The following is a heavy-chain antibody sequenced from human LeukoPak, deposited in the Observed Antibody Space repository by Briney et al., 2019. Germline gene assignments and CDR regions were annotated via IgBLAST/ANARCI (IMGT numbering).Heavy chain of an antibody. CDR1: GGSISSSSYY. V-gene: IGHV4-39*01. CDR2: IYYSGST. Sequence: SETLSLTCTVSGGSISSSSYYWGWIRQPPGKGLEWIGSIYYSGSTYYNPSLKSRVTISVDTSKNQFSLRPSSVTAADTAVYYCARAVDIVATIDYWGQGTLVTVSS. J-gene: IGHJ4*02. CDR3: ARAVDIVATIDY. D-gene: IGHD5-12*01.